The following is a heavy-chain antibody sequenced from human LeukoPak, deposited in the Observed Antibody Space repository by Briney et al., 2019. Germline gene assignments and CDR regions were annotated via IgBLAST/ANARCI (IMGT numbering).Heavy chain of an antibody. CDR2: ISRSGSTK. V-gene: IGHV3-11*01. J-gene: IGHJ4*02. CDR1: GFTFSDYN. Sequence: GGSLRLSCAASGFTFSDYNMRWIRQAPGKGLEWVSSISRSGSTKYYADSVKGRFTISRDISKNEVYLQMNSLRPEDTAVYYCARDSYGDANFDSWGQGTLVTVSS. D-gene: IGHD4-17*01. CDR3: ARDSYGDANFDS.